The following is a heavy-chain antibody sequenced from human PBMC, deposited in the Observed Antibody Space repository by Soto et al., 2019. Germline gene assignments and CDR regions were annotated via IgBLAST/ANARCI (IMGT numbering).Heavy chain of an antibody. D-gene: IGHD3-22*01. J-gene: IGHJ6*02. Sequence: QVQLVQSGAEVKKPGSSVMVSCKASGGTFSSYAISWVRQAPGQGLEWMGGIIPIFGTANYAQKFQGRVTITADESTSTAYMELSSLRSEDTAVYYCARADSSGYYLRVYYYYGMDVWGQGTTVTVSS. V-gene: IGHV1-69*01. CDR1: GGTFSSYA. CDR2: IIPIFGTA. CDR3: ARADSSGYYLRVYYYYGMDV.